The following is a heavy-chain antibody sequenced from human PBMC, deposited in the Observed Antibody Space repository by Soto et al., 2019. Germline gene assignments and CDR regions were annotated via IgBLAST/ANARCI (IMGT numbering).Heavy chain of an antibody. Sequence: SVKVSCKASGGTFSSYAISWVRQAPGQGLEWMGGIIPIFGTANYAQKFQGRVTITADESTSTAYMELSSLRSEDTAVYYCARAIVGATIRYPPDYWGQGTLVTVSS. D-gene: IGHD1-26*01. CDR1: GGTFSSYA. CDR3: ARAIVGATIRYPPDY. CDR2: IIPIFGTA. V-gene: IGHV1-69*13. J-gene: IGHJ4*02.